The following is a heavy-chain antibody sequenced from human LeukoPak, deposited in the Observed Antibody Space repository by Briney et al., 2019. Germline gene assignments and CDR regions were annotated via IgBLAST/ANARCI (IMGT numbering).Heavy chain of an antibody. D-gene: IGHD3-22*01. CDR3: ARDKGDYDSSGSLFVF. J-gene: IGHJ4*02. CDR2: IKQDGGEI. CDR1: GFSFSRYW. Sequence: PGGSLRLSCAASGFSFSRYWMSWVRQVPRKGLEWVANIKQDGGEIYYVDSEKGRFTISRDNAKNSLYLQMNSLRAEDTAVYYCARDKGDYDSSGSLFVFGGQGTKVTVSS. V-gene: IGHV3-7*03.